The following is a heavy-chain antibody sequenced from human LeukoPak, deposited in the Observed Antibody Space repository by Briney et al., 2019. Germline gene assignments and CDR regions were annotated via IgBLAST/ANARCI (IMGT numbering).Heavy chain of an antibody. CDR3: ARHHNYYDSSGYYKNDAFHI. V-gene: IGHV4-59*08. Sequence: SETLSLTCTVSGGSISSYYWSWIRQPPGKGLEWIGYIYYSGSTNYNPSLKSRVTISVDTSKNQFSLKLSSVTAADTAVYYCARHHNYYDSSGYYKNDAFHIWGQGTMVTVSS. J-gene: IGHJ3*02. CDR2: IYYSGST. CDR1: GGSISSYY. D-gene: IGHD3-22*01.